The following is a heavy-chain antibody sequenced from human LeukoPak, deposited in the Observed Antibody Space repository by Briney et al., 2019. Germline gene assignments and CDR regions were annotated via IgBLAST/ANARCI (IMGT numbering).Heavy chain of an antibody. V-gene: IGHV4-34*01. Sequence: PSETLSLTCAVYGGSFSGYYWSWIRQPPGKGLEWIGEINHSGSTNYNPSLKSRVTISVDTSKNQFSLKLSSVTAADAAVYYCARHGNWFDPWGQGTLVTVSS. CDR2: INHSGST. CDR1: GGSFSGYY. CDR3: ARHGNWFDP. J-gene: IGHJ5*02.